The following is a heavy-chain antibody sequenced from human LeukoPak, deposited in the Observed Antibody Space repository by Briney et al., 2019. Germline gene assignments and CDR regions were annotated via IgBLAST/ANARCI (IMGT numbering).Heavy chain of an antibody. Sequence: ASVKVSCKASGYTFTSYGISWVRQAPGLGLEWMGWISAYNGNTNYAQKLQGRVTMTTDTSTSTAYMELRSLRSDDTAVYYCAREGLVKGINAFDIWGQGTMVTVSS. CDR1: GYTFTSYG. V-gene: IGHV1-18*01. J-gene: IGHJ3*02. D-gene: IGHD6-19*01. CDR3: AREGLVKGINAFDI. CDR2: ISAYNGNT.